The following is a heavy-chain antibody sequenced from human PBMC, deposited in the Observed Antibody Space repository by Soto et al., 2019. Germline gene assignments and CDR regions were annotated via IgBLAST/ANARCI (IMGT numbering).Heavy chain of an antibody. CDR1: GFTFSSYG. V-gene: IGHV3-30*18. CDR3: AKDTEGGRSGAFDI. J-gene: IGHJ3*02. Sequence: PGGSLRLSCAASGFTFSSYGMHWVRQAPGKGLEWVAVISYDGSNKYYADSVKGRFTISRDNSKNTLYLQMNSLRAEDTAVYYCAKDTEGGRSGAFDIWGQGTMVTVSS. D-gene: IGHD1-26*01. CDR2: ISYDGSNK.